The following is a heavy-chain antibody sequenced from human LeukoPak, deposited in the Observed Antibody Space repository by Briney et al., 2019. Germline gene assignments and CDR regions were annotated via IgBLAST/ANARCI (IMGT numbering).Heavy chain of an antibody. D-gene: IGHD5-18*01. CDR1: GYTFTAYY. Sequence: ASVTLSFKASGYTFTAYYLHWVRQAPGQGLEWMGWINPNSDGTNYAQKFQGRVTITSHTSNNTVYMELTSLRSDDTAVYYCSKDRTLWGYTWFDPWGQGTPVTVSS. CDR2: INPNSDGT. J-gene: IGHJ5*02. V-gene: IGHV1-2*02. CDR3: SKDRTLWGYTWFDP.